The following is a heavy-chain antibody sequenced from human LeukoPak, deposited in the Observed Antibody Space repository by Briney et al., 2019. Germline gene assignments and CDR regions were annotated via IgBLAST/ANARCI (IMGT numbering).Heavy chain of an antibody. CDR1: GFTFSDYF. CDR3: TTDRAYYYDSSRDRDPFWY. Sequence: PGGSLRLSCAASGFTFSDYFMTWIRQAPGKGLEWISYISSSSTHTNYPDSVKGRFTISRDNAKNSLYLQMNSLRAEDTAVYYCTTDRAYYYDSSRDRDPFWYWGQGTLVTVSS. D-gene: IGHD3-22*01. CDR2: ISSSSTHT. V-gene: IGHV3-11*05. J-gene: IGHJ4*02.